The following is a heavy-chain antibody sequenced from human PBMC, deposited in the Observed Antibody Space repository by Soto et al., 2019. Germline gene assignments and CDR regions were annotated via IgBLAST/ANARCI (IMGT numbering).Heavy chain of an antibody. D-gene: IGHD5-18*01. V-gene: IGHV3-7*03. CDR3: ARDSTWIPYYHYGMDV. Sequence: GGSLRLSCAASGFSIRSCWMNWFRQAPGKGLEWVANIKEDGSEKYYVDSVRGRFTISRDNVKNSLYLEMNSLRAEDTAVYYCARDSTWIPYYHYGMDVWGQGTTVTVSS. J-gene: IGHJ6*02. CDR2: IKEDGSEK. CDR1: GFSIRSCW.